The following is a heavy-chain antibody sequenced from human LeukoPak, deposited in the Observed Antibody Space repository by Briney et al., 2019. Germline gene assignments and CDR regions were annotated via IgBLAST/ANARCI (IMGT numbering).Heavy chain of an antibody. CDR2: IYSGGST. CDR3: ASPVVPAGHDTYYYYYMDV. Sequence: GGSLRLSCAASGFTVSSNYMSWVRQAPGKGLEWVSVIYSGGSTYYADSVKGRFTISRDNSKNTLYLQMNSLRAEDTAVYYCASPVVPAGHDTYYYYYMDVWGKGTTVTVSS. V-gene: IGHV3-53*01. D-gene: IGHD2-2*01. J-gene: IGHJ6*03. CDR1: GFTVSSNY.